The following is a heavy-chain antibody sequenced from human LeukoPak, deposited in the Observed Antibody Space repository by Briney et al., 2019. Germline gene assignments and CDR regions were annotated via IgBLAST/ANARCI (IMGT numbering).Heavy chain of an antibody. CDR2: INHSGST. V-gene: IGHV4-34*01. CDR1: GGSFSGYY. J-gene: IGHJ4*02. CDR3: AREGGPYRPLDY. Sequence: PSETLSLTCAVYGGSFSGYYWSWIRQPPGKGLEWIGEINHSGSTNYNPSLKSRVTISVDTSKSQFSLKLRSVTAADTAVYYCAREGGPYRPLDYSGQGTLATVAS.